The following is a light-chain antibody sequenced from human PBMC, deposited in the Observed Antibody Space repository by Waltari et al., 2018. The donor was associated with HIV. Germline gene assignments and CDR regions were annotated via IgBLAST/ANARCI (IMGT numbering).Light chain of an antibody. CDR3: QSYDSITWV. Sequence: NFMLTQPHSVSESPGKTVTISCTGSSGSIASNYVQWYQQRPGRAPTTVIYEHNQRPSGVPVRFSGSIDSSSNSASLTISGLKTEDEADYYCQSYDSITWVFGGGTKLTVL. V-gene: IGLV6-57*02. CDR2: EHN. J-gene: IGLJ3*02. CDR1: SGSIASNY.